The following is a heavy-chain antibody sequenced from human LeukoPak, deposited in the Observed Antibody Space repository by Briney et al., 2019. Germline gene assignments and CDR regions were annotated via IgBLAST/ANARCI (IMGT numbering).Heavy chain of an antibody. CDR2: IKSDGST. D-gene: IGHD3-22*01. V-gene: IGHV3-74*01. J-gene: IGHJ1*01. CDR3: ATAPSEIGGYYPEYFRH. CDR1: GVTFSIYW. Sequence: GGSLRLSCAASGVTFSIYWMHWVRQAPGKGLVCVSRIKSDGSTRYADSVKGRFTVSRDNAKNTVSLQMNSLRAENTGVYSCATAPSEIGGYYPEYFRHWGQGPLIIVSS.